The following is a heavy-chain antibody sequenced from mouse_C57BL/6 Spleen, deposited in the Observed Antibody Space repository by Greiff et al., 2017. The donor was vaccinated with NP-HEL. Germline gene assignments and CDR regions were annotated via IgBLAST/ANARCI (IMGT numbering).Heavy chain of an antibody. CDR2: INPGSGGT. V-gene: IGHV1-54*01. D-gene: IGHD2-5*01. CDR3: AREYSKGYAMDY. CDR1: GYAFTNYL. Sequence: VQLQQSGAELVRPGTSVKVSCKASGYAFTNYLIEWVKQRPGQGLEWIGVINPGSGGTNYNEKFKGKATLTADKSSSTAYMQLSSLTSEDSAVYFCAREYSKGYAMDYWGQGTSVTVSS. J-gene: IGHJ4*01.